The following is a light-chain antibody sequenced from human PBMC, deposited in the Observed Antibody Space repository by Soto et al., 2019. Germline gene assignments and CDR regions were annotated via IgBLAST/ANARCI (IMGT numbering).Light chain of an antibody. Sequence: QSVLTQPPSASGTPGQRVTISCSGSSSNIGSNTVNWSQQLPGTAPKLLIYSNDQRPSGVPDRFSGSKSGTSASLAISGLESEDEADYYCAAWDDRLSAVVFGGGTKLTVL. V-gene: IGLV1-44*01. CDR3: AAWDDRLSAVV. CDR1: SSNIGSNT. J-gene: IGLJ2*01. CDR2: SND.